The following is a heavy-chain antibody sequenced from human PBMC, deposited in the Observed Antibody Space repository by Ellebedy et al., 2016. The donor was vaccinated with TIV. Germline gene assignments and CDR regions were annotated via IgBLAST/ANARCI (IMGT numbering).Heavy chain of an antibody. Sequence: SETLSLTXAVYGGSFSDYYWSWIRQPPGKGLEWVGEISHTGSTNYNSSLKSRVTISVDTSKNQFSLKLSSVTAADTAVYYCARGGGFRAFDIWGQGTMVTVSS. V-gene: IGHV4-34*01. CDR2: ISHTGST. D-gene: IGHD3-10*01. CDR3: ARGGGFRAFDI. J-gene: IGHJ3*02. CDR1: GGSFSDYY.